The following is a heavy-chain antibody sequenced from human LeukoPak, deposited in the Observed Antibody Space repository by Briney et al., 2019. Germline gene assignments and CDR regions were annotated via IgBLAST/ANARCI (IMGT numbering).Heavy chain of an antibody. CDR1: GFTFSSYW. CDR2: IKQDGSEK. J-gene: IGHJ4*02. CDR3: ARDPLGGVVPAAMYDY. D-gene: IGHD2-2*01. Sequence: GGSLRLSCAASGFTFSSYWMSWVRQAPGKGLEWVANIKQDGSEKYYVDSVKGRFTISRDNAKNSLYLQMNSLRAEDTAVYYCARDPLGGVVPAAMYDYWGQGTLVTVSS. V-gene: IGHV3-7*01.